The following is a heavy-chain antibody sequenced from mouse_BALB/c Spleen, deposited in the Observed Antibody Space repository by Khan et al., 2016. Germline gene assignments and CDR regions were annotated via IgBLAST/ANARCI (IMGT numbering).Heavy chain of an antibody. CDR2: ISNGGGSS. V-gene: IGHV5-12-2*01. J-gene: IGHJ2*01. CDR3: GRHNYYSGRYYFDY. Sequence: EVELVESGGGLVQPGGSLKLSCAASGFTFSHYTLSWVRQTPEKRLEWVAYISNGGGSSYYPDTVKGRFTISRDNAKNTLYLRMGSLKSEDTAMYYCGRHNYYSGRYYFDYWGQGTTLSVSS. CDR1: GFTFSHYT. D-gene: IGHD1-1*01.